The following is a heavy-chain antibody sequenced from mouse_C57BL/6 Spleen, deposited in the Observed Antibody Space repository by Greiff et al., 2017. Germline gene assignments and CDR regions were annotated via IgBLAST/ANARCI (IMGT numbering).Heavy chain of an antibody. CDR3: ARWDDYDVWFAC. CDR1: GYAFSSSW. J-gene: IGHJ3*01. D-gene: IGHD2-4*01. Sequence: VKVVESGPELVKPGASVKISCKASGYAFSSSWMYWVQQRPGKGLEWIGRIYPGDGDTNYNGKVKGKATLTADKSSSPAYMQLSSLTSEDSAVYFCARWDDYDVWFACWGQGALVTVSA. CDR2: IYPGDGDT. V-gene: IGHV1-82*01.